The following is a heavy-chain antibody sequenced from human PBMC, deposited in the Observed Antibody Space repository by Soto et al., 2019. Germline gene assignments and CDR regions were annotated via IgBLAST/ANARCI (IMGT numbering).Heavy chain of an antibody. Sequence: SETLSLTCIVSGGSVSSGSYYWNWIRQPPGKGLEWIGYIYYSGSTNYNPSLKSRVTMSVDTSKNQFSLKLSSVTAADAAVYYCARQVDTARFTDYFDCWGQGALVTVSS. CDR3: ARQVDTARFTDYFDC. CDR2: IYYSGST. CDR1: GGSVSSGSYY. J-gene: IGHJ4*02. V-gene: IGHV4-61*01. D-gene: IGHD5-18*01.